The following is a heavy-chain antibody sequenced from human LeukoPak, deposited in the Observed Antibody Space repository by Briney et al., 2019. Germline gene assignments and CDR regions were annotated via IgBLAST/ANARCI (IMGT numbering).Heavy chain of an antibody. D-gene: IGHD2-2*01. V-gene: IGHV4-59*01. CDR3: ARYCSSTSCPEIFDY. CDR2: IYYSGST. Sequence: SETLSLTCTVSGGSISSYYWSWIRQPPGKGLEWIGYIYYSGSTNYNPSLKSRVTISVDTSKNQFSLKLSSVTAADTAVYYCARYCSSTSCPEIFDYWGQGTLVTVSS. J-gene: IGHJ4*02. CDR1: GGSISSYY.